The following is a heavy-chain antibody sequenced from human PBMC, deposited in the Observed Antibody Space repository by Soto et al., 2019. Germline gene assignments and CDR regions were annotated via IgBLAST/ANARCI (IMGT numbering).Heavy chain of an antibody. J-gene: IGHJ6*01. V-gene: IGHV1-24*01. CDR1: GYTLTELS. Sequence: ASVKVSCKVSGYTLTELSMHWVRQAPGKGLEWMGGFDPEDGETIYAQKFQGRVTMTEDTSTDTAHMELSSLRSEDTAVYYCATELAAAGARIDCYYCRGFCEKGTTGTVAS. CDR3: ATELAAAGARIDCYYCRGF. CDR2: FDPEDGET. D-gene: IGHD6-13*01.